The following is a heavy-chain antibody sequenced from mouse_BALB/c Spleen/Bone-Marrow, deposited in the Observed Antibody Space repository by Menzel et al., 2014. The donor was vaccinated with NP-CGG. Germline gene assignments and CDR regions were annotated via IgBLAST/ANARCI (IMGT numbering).Heavy chain of an antibody. CDR3: ARGNYGSPFAY. CDR1: GFTFSDFY. CDR2: SRNKANDYIT. V-gene: IGHV7-1*02. Sequence: EVQRVESGGGLVQPGSSLRLSCATSGFTFSDFYTEWVRQPPGKRLEWIAASRNKANDYITEYSASVKGRFIVSRDTSQSILYLQMNALRAEDTAIYYCARGNYGSPFAYWGQGTLVTVSA. J-gene: IGHJ3*01. D-gene: IGHD1-1*01.